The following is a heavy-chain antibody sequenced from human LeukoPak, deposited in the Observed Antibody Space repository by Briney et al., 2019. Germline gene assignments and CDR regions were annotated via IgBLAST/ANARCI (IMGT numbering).Heavy chain of an antibody. Sequence: GGSLRLSCAASGFTFSDYYMSWIRQAPGKGLEWVSYISSSSTYTNYADSVKGRFTISRDNAKNSLYLQMNSLRVEDTAVYYCARDKDSGSWYWYGTDVWGQGTTVTVSS. V-gene: IGHV3-11*05. CDR3: ARDKDSGSWYWYGTDV. J-gene: IGHJ6*02. CDR1: GFTFSDYY. D-gene: IGHD6-13*01. CDR2: ISSSSTYT.